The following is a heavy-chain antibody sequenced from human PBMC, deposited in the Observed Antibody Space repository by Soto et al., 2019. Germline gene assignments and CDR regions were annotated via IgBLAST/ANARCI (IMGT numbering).Heavy chain of an antibody. D-gene: IGHD4-17*01. CDR1: GFTVSSNY. Sequence: EVQLVESGGGLIQPGESLRLSCVVSGFTVSSNYMSWVRQAPGKGLECVSLIYSGGSTHYADSVKGRFTISRDDSKNTVYLQMNSLRVEDTAVYYCARRTDYWYFDLWGRGTLVTVSS. CDR3: ARRTDYWYFDL. J-gene: IGHJ2*01. V-gene: IGHV3-53*01. CDR2: IYSGGST.